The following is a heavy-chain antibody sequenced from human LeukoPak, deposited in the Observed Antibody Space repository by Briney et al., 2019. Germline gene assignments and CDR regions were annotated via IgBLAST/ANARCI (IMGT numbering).Heavy chain of an antibody. J-gene: IGHJ4*02. V-gene: IGHV3-21*01. D-gene: IGHD3-22*01. CDR2: ISSSSSYI. Sequence: GGSLRLSCAASGFTFSSYSMNWVRQAPGKGLEWVSSISSSSSYIYYVDSVKGRFTISRDNAKNSLYLQMNSLRAEDTAVYYCARGYYDSSGPGYWGQGTLVTVSS. CDR1: GFTFSSYS. CDR3: ARGYYDSSGPGY.